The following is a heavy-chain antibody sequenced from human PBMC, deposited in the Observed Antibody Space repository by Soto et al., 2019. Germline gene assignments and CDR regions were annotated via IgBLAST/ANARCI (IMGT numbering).Heavy chain of an antibody. CDR3: ARENTVSTEYYYYMDV. CDR1: GGSFSGYR. J-gene: IGHJ6*03. Sequence: PSETLSLTCAVYGGSFSGYRWSWIRQPPGKGLEWIGEIDHSGSINYNPSLKSRVTISVDTSKKQFSLKLSSVTAADTAVYYCARENTVSTEYYYYMDVWDKGTTVTVSS. D-gene: IGHD4-17*01. V-gene: IGHV4-34*01. CDR2: IDHSGSI.